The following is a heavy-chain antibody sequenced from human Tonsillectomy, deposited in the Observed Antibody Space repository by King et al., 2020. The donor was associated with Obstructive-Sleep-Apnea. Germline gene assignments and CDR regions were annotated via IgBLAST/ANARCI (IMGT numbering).Heavy chain of an antibody. CDR2: INWDGGTT. D-gene: IGHD6-13*01. Sequence: VQLVESGGVVVQPGGSLRLSCEASGFMFDDYAMHWVRQAPGKGLEWVSLINWDGGTTSYADSVKGRFTISRDNSKNSLYLHTNSLRVEDTALYYCAKDSRSSWYYFDYWGQGTLVTVSS. J-gene: IGHJ4*02. V-gene: IGHV3-43D*03. CDR3: AKDSRSSWYYFDY. CDR1: GFMFDDYA.